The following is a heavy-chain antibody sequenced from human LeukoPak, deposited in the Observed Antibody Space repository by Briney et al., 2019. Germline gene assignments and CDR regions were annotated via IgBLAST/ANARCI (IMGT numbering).Heavy chain of an antibody. CDR1: GFTFSGYW. J-gene: IGHJ6*03. CDR3: ARDFYSYIDV. V-gene: IGHV3-7*01. Sequence: PGGSLRLSCTASGFTFSGYWMTWVRQAPGKGLEWVANIKQDGSEKHYVDSVRGRFTISRENAKNSLYLQMNSLRAEDTAVYYCARDFYSYIDVWGKGTTVTVSS. CDR2: IKQDGSEK.